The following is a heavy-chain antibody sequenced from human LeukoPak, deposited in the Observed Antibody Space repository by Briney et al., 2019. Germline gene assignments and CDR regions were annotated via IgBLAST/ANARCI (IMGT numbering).Heavy chain of an antibody. CDR1: GYTFTSYG. CDR2: ISAYNGNT. V-gene: IGHV1-18*01. J-gene: IGHJ4*02. D-gene: IGHD4-23*01. Sequence: ASVKVSCKASGYTFTSYGISWVRQAPGQGLEWMGWISAYNGNTNYAQKLQGRVTMTTDTSTSTAYMELRSLRSDDTAVYYCASFSSTVASRWAFDYWGQGTLVTVSS. CDR3: ASFSSTVASRWAFDY.